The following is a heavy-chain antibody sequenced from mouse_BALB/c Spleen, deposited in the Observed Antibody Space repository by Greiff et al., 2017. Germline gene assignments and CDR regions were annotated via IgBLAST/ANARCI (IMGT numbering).Heavy chain of an antibody. CDR1: GYAFTNYL. Sequence: QVQLKQSGAELVRPGTSVKVSCKASGYAFTNYLIEWVKQRPGQGLEWIGVINPGSGGTNYNEKFKGKATLTADKSSSTAYMQLSSLTSDDSAVYFCARGRIDYAMDYWGQGTSVTVSS. CDR3: ARGRIDYAMDY. CDR2: INPGSGGT. J-gene: IGHJ4*01. V-gene: IGHV1-54*01.